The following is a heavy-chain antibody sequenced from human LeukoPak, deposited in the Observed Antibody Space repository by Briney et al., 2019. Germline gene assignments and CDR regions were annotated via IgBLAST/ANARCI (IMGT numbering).Heavy chain of an antibody. Sequence: GGSLRLSCAASGFTFSSYAMSWVRQAPGKGLEWVSAISGSGGSTYYADSVKGRLTISRDNSKNTLYLQMNSLRAEDTAVYYCAKLDSSGSSFDYWGQGTLVTVSS. CDR2: ISGSGGST. CDR3: AKLDSSGSSFDY. J-gene: IGHJ4*02. CDR1: GFTFSSYA. D-gene: IGHD3-22*01. V-gene: IGHV3-23*01.